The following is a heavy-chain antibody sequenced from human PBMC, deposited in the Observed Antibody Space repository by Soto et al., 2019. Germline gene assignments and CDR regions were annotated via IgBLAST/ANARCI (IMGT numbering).Heavy chain of an antibody. V-gene: IGHV3-23*01. Sequence: GGSLRLSCAASGFAFSNYAMHWVRQAPGKGLEWVSSISTSIDATYYADSVKGRFTVSRDDSKNTLYLQMNSLRAEDSAVYYCAKDRTVAARNFDYWGQGTQVTVSS. J-gene: IGHJ4*02. CDR3: AKDRTVAARNFDY. D-gene: IGHD6-6*01. CDR1: GFAFSNYA. CDR2: ISTSIDAT.